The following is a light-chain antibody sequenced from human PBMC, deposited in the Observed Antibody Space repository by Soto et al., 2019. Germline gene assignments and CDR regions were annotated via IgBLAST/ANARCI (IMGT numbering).Light chain of an antibody. CDR2: DVS. CDR3: CSYTTSSTWV. V-gene: IGLV2-14*03. CDR1: SSDVASYNY. Sequence: QSVLTQPASVSGSPGQSITISSTGTSSDVASYNYVSWYQQHPDKVPKLIIYDVSNRPSGVSIRFSGSKSGNTASLTISGLQAEDEADYYCCSYTTSSTWVFGGGTKVTVL. J-gene: IGLJ3*02.